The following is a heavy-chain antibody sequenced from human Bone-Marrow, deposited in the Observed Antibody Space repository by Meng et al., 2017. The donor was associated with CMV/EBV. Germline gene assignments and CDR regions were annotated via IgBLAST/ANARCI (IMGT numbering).Heavy chain of an antibody. D-gene: IGHD1-26*01. CDR3: ARNGNSGSYYSLEY. CDR1: GFTFSSYS. J-gene: IGHJ4*02. V-gene: IGHV3-21*01. CDR2: ISSSSSNI. Sequence: ASGFTFSSYSMNWVRQAPGKGLEWVSFISSSSSNIYYADSVKGRFTISRDNARNSLYLQMNSLRAEDTAVYYCARNGNSGSYYSLEYWGQGTLVTVSS.